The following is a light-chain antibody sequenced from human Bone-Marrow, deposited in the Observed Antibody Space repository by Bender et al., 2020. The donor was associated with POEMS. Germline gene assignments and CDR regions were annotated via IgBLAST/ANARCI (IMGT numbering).Light chain of an antibody. CDR2: DVS. J-gene: IGLJ3*02. V-gene: IGLV2-14*03. Sequence: QSALTQPASVSGSPGQSITIFCTGTSSDVGDYNYVSWYQHHPGKAPRLIISDVSDRPSVVSNRFSGSKSANTASLTISGLQPEDEADYYCSSYTATSTLVFGGGTKVTVL. CDR1: SSDVGDYNY. CDR3: SSYTATSTLV.